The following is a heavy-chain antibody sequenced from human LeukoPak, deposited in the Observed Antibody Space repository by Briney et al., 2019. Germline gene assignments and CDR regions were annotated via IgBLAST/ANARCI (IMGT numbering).Heavy chain of an antibody. J-gene: IGHJ6*03. CDR3: ARSPVAGYMDV. V-gene: IGHV3-30*04. CDR1: GFTFSSYA. CDR2: ISYDGSNK. Sequence: GGSLRLSCAASGFTFSSYAMSWVRQAPGKGLEWVAVISYDGSNKYYADSVKGRFTISRDNSKNTLYLQMNSLRAEDTAVYYCARSPVAGYMDVWGKGTTVTVSS.